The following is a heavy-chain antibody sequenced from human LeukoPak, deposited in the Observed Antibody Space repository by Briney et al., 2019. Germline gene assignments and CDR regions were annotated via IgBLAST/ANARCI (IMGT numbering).Heavy chain of an antibody. CDR3: ARGLVVVAATFDY. CDR2: INHSGST. Sequence: SEALSLTCTVSGGSISSYYWSWIRQPPGKGLEWIGEINHSGSTNYNPSLKSRVTISVDTSKNQFSLKLSSVTAADTAVYYCARGLVVVAATFDYWGQGTLVTVSS. V-gene: IGHV4-34*01. CDR1: GGSISSYY. J-gene: IGHJ4*02. D-gene: IGHD2-15*01.